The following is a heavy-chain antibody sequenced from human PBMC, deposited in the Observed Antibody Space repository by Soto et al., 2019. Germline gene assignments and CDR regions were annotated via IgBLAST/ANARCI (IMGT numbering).Heavy chain of an antibody. CDR3: ARDSVGGILLW. V-gene: IGHV4-61*01. CDR2: IYYSGST. J-gene: IGHJ4*02. Sequence: QVQLQESGPGLVKPSETLSLTCTVSGGSVSSGSYYWSWIRQPPGKGLEWIGYIYYSGSTNYNPSLKSRVNISVDTSKNQFSLKLSSVTAADTAVYYCARDSVGGILLWWGQGTLVTVSS. D-gene: IGHD1-26*01. CDR1: GGSVSSGSYY.